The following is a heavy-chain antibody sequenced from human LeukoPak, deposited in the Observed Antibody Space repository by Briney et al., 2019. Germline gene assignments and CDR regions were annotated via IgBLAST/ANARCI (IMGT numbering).Heavy chain of an antibody. CDR1: GYTFTSSY. CDR2: INPSGGST. Sequence: ASVKVSCKASGYTFTSSYMHWVRQAPGQGLEWMGIINPSGGSTSYAQKFQGRVTMTRDTSTSTVYMELSSLRSEDTAVYYCARDGVGYYYDSSGSVWFDPWGQGTLVTVSS. D-gene: IGHD3-22*01. CDR3: ARDGVGYYYDSSGSVWFDP. V-gene: IGHV1-46*01. J-gene: IGHJ5*02.